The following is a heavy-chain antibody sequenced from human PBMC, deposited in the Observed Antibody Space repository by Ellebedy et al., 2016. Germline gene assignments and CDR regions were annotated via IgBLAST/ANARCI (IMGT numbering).Heavy chain of an antibody. CDR1: GYTFTSYG. V-gene: IGHV1-18*01. Sequence: ASVKVSCXASGYTFTSYGVSWVRQAPGQGLEWMGWISAYNGDTHYAQKLQGRVTMTTDTSTSTAYMELRSLRSDDTAVYYCARKYTGSPIDYWGQGTLVTVSS. CDR2: ISAYNGDT. D-gene: IGHD1-26*01. CDR3: ARKYTGSPIDY. J-gene: IGHJ4*02.